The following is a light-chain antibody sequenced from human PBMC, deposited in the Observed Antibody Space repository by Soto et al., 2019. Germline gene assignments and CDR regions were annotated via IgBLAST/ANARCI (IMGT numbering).Light chain of an antibody. J-gene: IGKJ2*01. CDR2: DAS. CDR3: QEYKSAT. Sequence: DIQMTQSPSTLSASVGDRVTITCRASQSISDWLAWYQQIPGRAPKLLIYDASTLQSGVPARFSGSGSGTEFILTQSSLQPDDSAPYYCQEYKSATFGQGTKLQIK. V-gene: IGKV1-5*01. CDR1: QSISDW.